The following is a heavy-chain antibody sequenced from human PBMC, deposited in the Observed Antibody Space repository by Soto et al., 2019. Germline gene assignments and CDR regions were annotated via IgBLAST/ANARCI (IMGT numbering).Heavy chain of an antibody. J-gene: IGHJ3*02. D-gene: IGHD3-16*01. V-gene: IGHV3-30-3*01. CDR1: GFTFSSYA. CDR2: ISYDGSNK. CDR3: ARPHDPVGGGHAFDI. Sequence: QVQLVESGGGVVQPGRSLRLSCAASGFTFSSYAMHWVRQAPGKGLEWVAVISYDGSNKYYADSVKGRFTISRDNSKNTLYLQMNMLRAEDTAVYYCARPHDPVGGGHAFDIWGQGTMVTVSS.